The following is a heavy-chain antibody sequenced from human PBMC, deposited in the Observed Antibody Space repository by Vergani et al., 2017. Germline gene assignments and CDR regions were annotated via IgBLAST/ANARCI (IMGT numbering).Heavy chain of an antibody. D-gene: IGHD5-18*01. CDR2: ISGSGGST. CDR3: AKVTDTAMVSGYDY. J-gene: IGHJ4*02. Sequence: EVQLLESGGGLVQPGGSLRLSCAASGFTFSSYAMSWVRQAPGKGLEWVSAISGSGGSTYYAYAVKGRFTISRDNSKNTLYLQMNSLRAEDTAVYYCAKVTDTAMVSGYDYWGQGTLVTVSS. CDR1: GFTFSSYA. V-gene: IGHV3-23*01.